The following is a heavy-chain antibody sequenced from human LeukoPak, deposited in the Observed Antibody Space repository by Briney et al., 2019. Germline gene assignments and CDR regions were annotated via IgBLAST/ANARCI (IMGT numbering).Heavy chain of an antibody. CDR3: ARGMTTGPDP. D-gene: IGHD4-17*01. CDR2: IYYSGST. Sequence: PSETLSLTCTVSGGSISSYSWSWIRQPPGKGLEWIGNIYYSGSTNYNPSLKSRLTISVDTSKNQFSLKLSSVTAADTAVYYCARGMTTGPDPWGQGTLVTVSS. J-gene: IGHJ5*02. CDR1: GGSISSYS. V-gene: IGHV4-59*08.